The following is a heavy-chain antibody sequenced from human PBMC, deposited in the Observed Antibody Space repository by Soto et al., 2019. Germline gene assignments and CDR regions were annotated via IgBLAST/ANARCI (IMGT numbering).Heavy chain of an antibody. Sequence: GGSLRLSCAASGFTFSSYAMSWVRQAPGKGLEWVSAISGSCGSTYYADSVKGRFTISRDNSKNTLYLQMNSLRAEDTAVYYCAKDPPLGTITIFGVVIIPFDYWGQGTLVTVSS. CDR2: ISGSCGST. J-gene: IGHJ4*02. D-gene: IGHD3-3*01. V-gene: IGHV3-23*01. CDR3: AKDPPLGTITIFGVVIIPFDY. CDR1: GFTFSSYA.